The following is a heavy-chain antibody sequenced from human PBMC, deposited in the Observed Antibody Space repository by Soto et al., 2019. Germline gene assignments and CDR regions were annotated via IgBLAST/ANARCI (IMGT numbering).Heavy chain of an antibody. J-gene: IGHJ5*02. Sequence: ESGPTLVNPTQTLTLTCTFSGFSLSTSGLGVGWIRQPPGKALEWLALIYWNDDKRYSPSLKSRLTITKDTSKNQVVLTMTNMDPVDTATYYCAHMVAVAGTGSPKYNWFDPWGQGTPVTVSS. V-gene: IGHV2-5*01. CDR3: AHMVAVAGTGSPKYNWFDP. CDR1: GFSLSTSGLG. D-gene: IGHD6-19*01. CDR2: IYWNDDK.